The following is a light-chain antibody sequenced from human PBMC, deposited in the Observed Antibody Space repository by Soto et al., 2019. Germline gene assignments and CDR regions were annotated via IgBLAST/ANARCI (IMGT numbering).Light chain of an antibody. CDR3: MQAAHFPLS. J-gene: IGKJ2*03. CDR1: QSPVYSDGNTY. Sequence: ETVMTQTPLSLPVTLGQPASISCRSSQSPVYSDGNTYLSWLQQRPGQPPRLLIYKISNRVSGVPDRFSGSVAGTDFTLRISRVEAEDVGVYYCMQAAHFPLSFGQGTRLEIK. CDR2: KIS. V-gene: IGKV2-24*01.